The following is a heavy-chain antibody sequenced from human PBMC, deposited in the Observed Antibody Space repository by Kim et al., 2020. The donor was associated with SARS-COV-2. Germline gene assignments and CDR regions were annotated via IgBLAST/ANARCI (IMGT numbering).Heavy chain of an antibody. V-gene: IGHV4-39*01. J-gene: IGHJ4*02. D-gene: IGHD3-9*01. CDR1: GGSISSSSYY. Sequence: SETLSLTCTVSGGSISSSSYYWGWIRQPPGKGLEWIGSIYYSGSTYYNPSLKSRVTISVDTSKNQFSLKLSSVTAADTAVYYCARMRFDWLLPIDYWGQGTLVTVSS. CDR2: IYYSGST. CDR3: ARMRFDWLLPIDY.